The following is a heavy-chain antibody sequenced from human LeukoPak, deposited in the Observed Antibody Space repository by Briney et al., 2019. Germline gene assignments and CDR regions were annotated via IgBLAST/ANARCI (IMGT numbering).Heavy chain of an antibody. CDR3: ARAEDQGRYFDWLPGFAP. CDR2: VLPIFGTA. Sequence: SVKVSCKASGGTVSSYVISWVRQAPGQGLEWMGGVLPIFGTAIYAQKWQGRVTITADESTSTAYMELRSLRSEDTAIYYCARAEDQGRYFDWLPGFAPWGQGTLVIVSS. J-gene: IGHJ5*02. V-gene: IGHV1-69*13. CDR1: GGTVSSYV. D-gene: IGHD3-9*01.